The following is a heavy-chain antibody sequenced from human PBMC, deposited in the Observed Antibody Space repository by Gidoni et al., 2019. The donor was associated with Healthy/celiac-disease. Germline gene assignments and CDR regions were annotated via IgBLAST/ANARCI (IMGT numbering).Heavy chain of an antibody. V-gene: IGHV4-30-4*01. CDR1: GGSISSGDYY. CDR3: ASAPYYDFWSGLGAFDI. CDR2: IYDSRST. J-gene: IGHJ3*02. Sequence: QVQLQESGPGLVKPSQTLSLTCTVSGGSISSGDYYWSWIRQPPGKGLEWIGYIYDSRSTYYNPSLKSRVTISVDTSKNQFSLKLSSVTAADTAVYYCASAPYYDFWSGLGAFDIWGQGTMVTVSS. D-gene: IGHD3-3*01.